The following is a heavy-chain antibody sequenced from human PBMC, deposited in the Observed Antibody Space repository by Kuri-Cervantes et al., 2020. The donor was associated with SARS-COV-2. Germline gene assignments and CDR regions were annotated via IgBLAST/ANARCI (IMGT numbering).Heavy chain of an antibody. V-gene: IGHV3-11*06. J-gene: IGHJ6*02. CDR1: GFTFSDYY. D-gene: IGHD4-17*01. CDR2: ISNSGSYT. Sequence: GESLKISCAGSGFTFSDYYMTWIRQAPGKGLEWVSYISNSGSYTNYADSVKGRFTISRDNAKKSLYLQMSSLRGDDTAVYYCASWRNFDYGDYANYYYYGMDVWGQGTTVTVSS. CDR3: ASWRNFDYGDYANYYYYGMDV.